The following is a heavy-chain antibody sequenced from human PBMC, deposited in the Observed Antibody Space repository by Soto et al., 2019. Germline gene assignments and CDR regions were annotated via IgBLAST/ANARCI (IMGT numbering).Heavy chain of an antibody. CDR2: ISAYNGNT. CDR1: GYTFTSYG. V-gene: IGHV1-18*01. J-gene: IGHJ4*02. Sequence: GASVKVSCKASGYTFTSYGISWVRQAPGQGLEWMGWISAYNGNTNYAQKLQGRVTMTTDTSTSTAYMELRSLRSDDTAVYYCARDNDDFWSYRYYDYWGQGTLVTVSS. CDR3: ARDNDDFWSYRYYDY. D-gene: IGHD3-16*02.